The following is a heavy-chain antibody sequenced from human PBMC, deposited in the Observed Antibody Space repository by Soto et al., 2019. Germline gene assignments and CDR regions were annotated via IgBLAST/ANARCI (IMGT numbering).Heavy chain of an antibody. V-gene: IGHV4-39*01. J-gene: IGHJ3*02. CDR3: ARLMPKLAGAGIRDAFDI. D-gene: IGHD6-13*01. Sequence: QLQLQEPGPGLVKPSETLSLTCTVSGGSISSSSYYWGWIRQPPGKGLEWIGSIYYSGSTYYNPSLKSRGPIAVDTSKNQFSLTLSSVTVAVTAVYYCARLMPKLAGAGIRDAFDIWGQGTIVNVSS. CDR1: GGSISSSSYY. CDR2: IYYSGST.